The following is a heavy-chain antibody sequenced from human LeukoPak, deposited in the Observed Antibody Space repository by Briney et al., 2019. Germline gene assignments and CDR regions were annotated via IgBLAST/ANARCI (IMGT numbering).Heavy chain of an antibody. V-gene: IGHV3-23*01. D-gene: IGHD3-22*01. CDR2: IFGSGGSA. CDR3: ARRPRDSSGYYLGAFHD. J-gene: IGHJ3*01. CDR1: GFTFGSYA. Sequence: GGSLRLSCAASGFTFGSYAMYWVRQAPGKGLEWVSGIFGSGGSAHYADSVKGRFTVSRDNAKNTLYLHMSSLRAEDTAVYFCARRPRDSSGYYLGAFHDWGQGTTVTVSS.